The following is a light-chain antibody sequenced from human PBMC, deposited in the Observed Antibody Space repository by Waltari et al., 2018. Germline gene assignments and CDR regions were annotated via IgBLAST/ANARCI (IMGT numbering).Light chain of an antibody. Sequence: SALTQPRSVSGSPGQSVTISCTGPISDVGGHTYVSWYQQHPGKAPKLMIYDVNKRPSGVPDRFSGSKSGNTASLTISGLQGEDEADYYCYSYAGSSSFVFGTGTEIIVL. V-gene: IGLV2-11*01. CDR3: YSYAGSSSFV. CDR1: ISDVGGHTY. CDR2: DVN. J-gene: IGLJ1*01.